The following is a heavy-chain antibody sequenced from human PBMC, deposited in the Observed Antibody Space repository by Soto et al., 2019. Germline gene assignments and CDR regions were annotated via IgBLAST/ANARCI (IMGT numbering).Heavy chain of an antibody. D-gene: IGHD1-7*01. CDR3: AREGLTGTIGLYYYYGLDV. J-gene: IGHJ6*02. CDR2: IYYSGST. Sequence: SETLSLTCTVSGGSISSSYWSWIRQPPGKGLEWIGYIYYSGSTNYNPSLKSRVTISVDTSKNQFSLKLSSVTAADTAVYYCAREGLTGTIGLYYYYGLDVWGQGTTVTVSS. V-gene: IGHV4-59*01. CDR1: GGSISSSY.